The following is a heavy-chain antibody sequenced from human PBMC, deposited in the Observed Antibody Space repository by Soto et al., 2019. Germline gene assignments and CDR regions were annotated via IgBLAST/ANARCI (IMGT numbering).Heavy chain of an antibody. V-gene: IGHV4-39*07. CDR2: IYYSGST. J-gene: IGHJ5*02. CDR1: GGSISSSSYY. Sequence: SETLSLTCTVSGGSISSSSYYWGWIRQPPGKGLEWIGSIYYSGSTYYNPSLKSRVTISVDTSKNQFSLKLSSVTAADTAVYYCAREGCSSTSCYGDWFDPWGQGTLVTVSS. CDR3: AREGCSSTSCYGDWFDP. D-gene: IGHD2-2*01.